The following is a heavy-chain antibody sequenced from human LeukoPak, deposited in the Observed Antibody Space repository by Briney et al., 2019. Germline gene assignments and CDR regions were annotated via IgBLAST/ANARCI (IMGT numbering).Heavy chain of an antibody. CDR1: GFTFSDYA. CDR2: IGGSGAST. D-gene: IGHD1-7*01. V-gene: IGHV3-23*01. Sequence: GGSLRLSCAVSGFTFSDYAMSWVRRAPGKGLEWVSTIGGSGASTYYADSVKGRFTISRDNSENTLYLQMNSLRAEDTAVYYCATLGTYFGYWGQGTLVTVSS. J-gene: IGHJ4*02. CDR3: ATLGTYFGY.